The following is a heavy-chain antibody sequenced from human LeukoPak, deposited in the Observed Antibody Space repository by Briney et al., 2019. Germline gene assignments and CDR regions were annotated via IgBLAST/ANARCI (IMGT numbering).Heavy chain of an antibody. CDR1: GFTFSNAW. CDR3: TTDDYYYGMDV. Sequence: GGSLRLSCAASGFTFSNAWMSWVRQARGKGLEGGGRITSKTDGGTTDYAAPVKGGFTISRDDSKNTLYLQTNSLKTEDTAVYYCTTDDYYYGMDVWGQGTTVTVSS. CDR2: ITSKTDGGTT. J-gene: IGHJ6*02. V-gene: IGHV3-15*01.